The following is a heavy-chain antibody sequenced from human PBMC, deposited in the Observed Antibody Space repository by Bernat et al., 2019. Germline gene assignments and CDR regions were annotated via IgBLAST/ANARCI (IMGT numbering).Heavy chain of an antibody. CDR3: ARLGYRLAEY. CDR2: LNQYGSET. V-gene: IGHV3-7*03. D-gene: IGHD3-16*02. J-gene: IGHJ4*02. Sequence: EVQLVESGGGLVQPGGSLILSCAASGFTFSSHWMGWVRQAPGEGLEWVANLNQYGSETYYVDSLKGRFTISRDNTKNSLYLQMNSLRTEDTAVYFCARLGYRLAEYWGQGTLVTVSA. CDR1: GFTFSSHW.